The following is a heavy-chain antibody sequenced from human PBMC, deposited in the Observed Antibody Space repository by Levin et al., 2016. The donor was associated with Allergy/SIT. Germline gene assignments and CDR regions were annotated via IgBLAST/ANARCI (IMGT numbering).Heavy chain of an antibody. V-gene: IGHV3-23*01. CDR1: GFTFSSYA. CDR3: AKAQEAAVLSGMDV. Sequence: GESLKISCAAPGFTFSSYAMNWVRQAPGKGLEWVSVISGSGGTTNYADSVKGRFTISRDNFKNTLYLQMNSLRAEDTAVYYCAKAQEAAVLSGMDVWGQGTTVTVSS. J-gene: IGHJ6*02. D-gene: IGHD5-12*01. CDR2: ISGSGGTT.